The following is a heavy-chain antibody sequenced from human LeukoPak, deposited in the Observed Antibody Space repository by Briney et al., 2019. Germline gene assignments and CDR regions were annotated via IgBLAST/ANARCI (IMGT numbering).Heavy chain of an antibody. V-gene: IGHV4-39*01. CDR1: GASISGSNYY. CDR2: IYHTGDV. CDR3: ARQAITRVKIFGGGNWFDP. Sequence: SETLSLTCTVSGASISGSNYYWGWIRQPPGKAMECIGSIYHTGDVYYDPSLKSRVTISVDTSKNQFFLKVPAVTAADTAVYYCARQAITRVKIFGGGNWFDPWGQGTMVTVSS. D-gene: IGHD3-3*01. J-gene: IGHJ5*02.